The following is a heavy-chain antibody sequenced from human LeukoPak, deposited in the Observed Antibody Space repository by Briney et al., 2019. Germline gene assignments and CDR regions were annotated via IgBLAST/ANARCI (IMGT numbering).Heavy chain of an antibody. V-gene: IGHV3-7*01. CDR3: AREDDWNYEDY. CDR1: GFTISDYW. J-gene: IGHJ4*02. CDR2: IKEDGSEK. Sequence: PGGSLRLSCAASGFTISDYWMSWVRQAPEKGLEWVANIKEDGSEKNYVDSAKGRFTISRDNAKNSLYLQMNNLRAEDTAVYYCAREDDWNYEDYWGQGTLVTVSS. D-gene: IGHD1-7*01.